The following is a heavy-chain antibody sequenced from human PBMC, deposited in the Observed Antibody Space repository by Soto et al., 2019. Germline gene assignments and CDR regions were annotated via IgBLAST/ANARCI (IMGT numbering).Heavy chain of an antibody. CDR3: AKEPVRRDWYFVL. V-gene: IGHV3-23*01. CDR2: IMGCGIST. J-gene: IGHJ2*01. Sequence: RQAPGKGLEWVSGIMGCGISTHYADAVKGRFTVSRDNSKNTLYLQMNSLRAEDTAVYNCAKEPVRRDWYFVLWCRGTLFTVSS.